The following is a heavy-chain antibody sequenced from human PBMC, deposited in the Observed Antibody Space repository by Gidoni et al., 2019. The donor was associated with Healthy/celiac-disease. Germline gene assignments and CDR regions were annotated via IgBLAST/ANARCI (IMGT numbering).Heavy chain of an antibody. J-gene: IGHJ4*02. CDR2: INHSGST. CDR3: ARAVITRRRFDY. CDR1: GGSFSGYY. Sequence: QVQLQQWGAGLLTPSETLSLTCAVYGGSFSGYYWSGIRQPPGKGLEWIGEINHSGSTNYNPSLKSRATISVDTSKNQFSLKLSSVTAADTAVYYCARAVITRRRFDYWGQGTLVTVSS. V-gene: IGHV4-34*01. D-gene: IGHD3-22*01.